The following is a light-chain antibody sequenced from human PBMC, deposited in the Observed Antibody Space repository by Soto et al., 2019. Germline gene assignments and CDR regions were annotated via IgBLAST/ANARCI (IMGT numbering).Light chain of an antibody. CDR2: DVT. CDR3: SSYAGSNNFDVV. J-gene: IGLJ2*01. V-gene: IGLV2-14*03. Sequence: QSALTQPASVSGSPGQSITISCTGTSSDVDTYIYISWYQQHPGKAPKLIIYDVTNRPPGVSNRFSGSKSGNTASLTISGLQTEDEADYYCSSYAGSNNFDVVFGGGTKLTVL. CDR1: SSDVDTYIY.